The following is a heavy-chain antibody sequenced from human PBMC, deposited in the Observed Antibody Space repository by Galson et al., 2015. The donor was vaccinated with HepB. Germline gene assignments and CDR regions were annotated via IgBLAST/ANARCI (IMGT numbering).Heavy chain of an antibody. CDR2: VWYDGSNK. J-gene: IGHJ4*02. CDR3: ARGPMGKTRAPLDY. Sequence: SLRLSCAASAFTFSNHAMSWVRQAPGKGLEWVAGVWYDGSNKKYADSVKGRFTISRDNSQSTLYLQMNSLRVEETAVYYCARGPMGKTRAPLDYWGQGTLVTVSS. V-gene: IGHV3-33*01. CDR1: AFTFSNHA. D-gene: IGHD4-23*01.